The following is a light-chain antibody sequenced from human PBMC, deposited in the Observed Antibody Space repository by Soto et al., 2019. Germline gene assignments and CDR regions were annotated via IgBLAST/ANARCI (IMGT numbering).Light chain of an antibody. Sequence: IVLTQSPGTLSLSTGDRATLSCRASQTVTNNYLAWYQQQPGQAPRLLIYGASIRATGIPDRFSGSGSGTSFTLTISRLEPEDFAAYYCQRYGSSTTFGQGTKVDIK. CDR3: QRYGSSTT. J-gene: IGKJ1*01. CDR2: GAS. V-gene: IGKV3-20*01. CDR1: QTVTNNY.